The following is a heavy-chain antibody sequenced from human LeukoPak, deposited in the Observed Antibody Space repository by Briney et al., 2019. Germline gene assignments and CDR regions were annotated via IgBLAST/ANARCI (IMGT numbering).Heavy chain of an antibody. D-gene: IGHD3-10*01. CDR3: ARALIGWFGELTKDGSGAFDI. J-gene: IGHJ3*02. CDR2: ISSSGSTI. CDR1: GFTFSSYE. Sequence: GGSLRLSCAASGFTFSSYEMHWVRQAPGKGLEWVSYISSSGSTIYYADLVKGRFTISRDNAKNALYLQMNSLRAEDTAVYYCARALIGWFGELTKDGSGAFDIWGQGTMVTASS. V-gene: IGHV3-48*03.